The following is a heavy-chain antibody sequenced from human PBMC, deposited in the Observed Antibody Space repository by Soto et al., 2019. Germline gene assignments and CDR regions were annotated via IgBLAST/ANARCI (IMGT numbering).Heavy chain of an antibody. CDR3: ARLLGYSSSSDKPPLDY. CDR1: GGSFSGYY. CDR2: INHSGST. J-gene: IGHJ4*02. D-gene: IGHD6-13*01. V-gene: IGHV4-34*01. Sequence: SETLSLTCAVYGGSFSGYYWSWIRQPPGKGLEWIGEINHSGSTNYNPSLKSRVTISVDTSKNQFSLKLSSVTAADTAVYYCARLLGYSSSSDKPPLDYWGQGTLVTVSS.